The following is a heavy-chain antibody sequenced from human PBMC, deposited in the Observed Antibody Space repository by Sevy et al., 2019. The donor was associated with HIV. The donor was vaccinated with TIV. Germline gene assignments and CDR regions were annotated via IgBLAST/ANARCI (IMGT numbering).Heavy chain of an antibody. J-gene: IGHJ4*02. V-gene: IGHV3-49*03. CDR1: GFVFSDYI. CDR2: IRSTDYGGTT. D-gene: IGHD3-10*01. CDR3: SRGSLATFYYAESDY. Sequence: GGSLRLSCQASGFVFSDYIVSWFRQAPGKGPEWVGFIRSTDYGGTTEYAASVKGRFTISRDDSTYIAYLQMNSLKIEDTAVYYCSRGSLATFYYAESDYWGQGTVVTVSS.